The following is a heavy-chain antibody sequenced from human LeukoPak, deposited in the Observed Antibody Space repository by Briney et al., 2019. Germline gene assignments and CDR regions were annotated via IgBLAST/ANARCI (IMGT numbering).Heavy chain of an antibody. J-gene: IGHJ4*02. Sequence: PSETLSLTCTVSGGSISSYYMSWIRQPAGKGLEWIGHIYTSGSTNYNASLKSRVSMSVDTSKNQFSLKLSSVTAADTAVFYCARENSGSYREFDYWGQGTLVTVSS. V-gene: IGHV4-4*07. D-gene: IGHD1-26*01. CDR3: ARENSGSYREFDY. CDR2: IYTSGST. CDR1: GGSISSYY.